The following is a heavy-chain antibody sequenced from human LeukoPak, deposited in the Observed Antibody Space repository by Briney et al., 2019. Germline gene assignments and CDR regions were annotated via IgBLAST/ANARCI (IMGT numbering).Heavy chain of an antibody. CDR3: AREEGYSSGWYSY. D-gene: IGHD6-19*01. J-gene: IGHJ4*02. Sequence: GGSLRLSCAASGFTFSSYGMQWVRQAPGKGLEWVAVIWYDGSNKYYADSVKGRFTISRDNAKNSLYLQMNSLRAEDTAVYYCAREEGYSSGWYSYWGQGTLVTVSS. CDR1: GFTFSSYG. CDR2: IWYDGSNK. V-gene: IGHV3-33*01.